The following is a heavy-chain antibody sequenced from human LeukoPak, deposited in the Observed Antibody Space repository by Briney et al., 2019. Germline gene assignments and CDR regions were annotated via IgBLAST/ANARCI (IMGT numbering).Heavy chain of an antibody. CDR3: TRDYENEY. D-gene: IGHD3-16*01. V-gene: IGHV3-49*03. CDR1: GFTFGDYA. CDR2: IRIKTLGETT. J-gene: IGHJ1*01. Sequence: GRSLRLSCITPGFTFGDYAMTWIRQAPGKGMEWVGFIRIKTLGETTLYAASVKGRFTISRDDSKGIAYLQMNSLKTEDSAVYYCTRDYENEYWGQGTLVTVSS.